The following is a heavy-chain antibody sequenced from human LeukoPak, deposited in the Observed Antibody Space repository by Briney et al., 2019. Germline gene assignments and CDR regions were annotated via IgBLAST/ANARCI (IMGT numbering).Heavy chain of an antibody. D-gene: IGHD6-6*01. CDR2: INHSGST. CDR1: GGSISSGGYY. J-gene: IGHJ6*02. Sequence: SETLSLTCTVSGGSISSGGYYWSWIRQPPGKGLEWIGEINHSGSTNYNPSLKSRVTISVDTSKNQFSLKLNSVTAADTAVYYCARGPYIAARTHYGMDVWGQGTTVTVSS. CDR3: ARGPYIAARTHYGMDV. V-gene: IGHV4-39*07.